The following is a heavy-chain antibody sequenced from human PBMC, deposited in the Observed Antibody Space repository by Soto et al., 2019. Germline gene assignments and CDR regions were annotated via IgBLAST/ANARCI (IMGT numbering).Heavy chain of an antibody. V-gene: IGHV4-4*02. CDR2: ISHSGIT. Sequence: SETLSLTCAVSGGSITSANWWTWVRQPPGGGLEWIGEISHSGITNYKASLKSRVTMSVDKTKNGVSLKLTSVTAADTAVYYCARVLRGWFDPWVQGTPVTVSS. CDR1: GGSITSANW. J-gene: IGHJ5*02. CDR3: ARVLRGWFDP.